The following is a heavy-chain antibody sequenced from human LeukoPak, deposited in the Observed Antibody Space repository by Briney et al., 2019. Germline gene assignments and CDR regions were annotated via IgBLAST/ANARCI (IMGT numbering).Heavy chain of an antibody. Sequence: GGSLRLSCAASGFTFSDYYMSWIRQAPGQGLEWVSYISSSGYTIYYADSMKGRFTIPRDNAKNSLYLQMNSLRAEDTAVYYCARVRGAAAGIDYWGQGTLVTVSS. J-gene: IGHJ4*02. V-gene: IGHV3-11*01. D-gene: IGHD6-13*01. CDR3: ARVRGAAAGIDY. CDR1: GFTFSDYY. CDR2: ISSSGYTI.